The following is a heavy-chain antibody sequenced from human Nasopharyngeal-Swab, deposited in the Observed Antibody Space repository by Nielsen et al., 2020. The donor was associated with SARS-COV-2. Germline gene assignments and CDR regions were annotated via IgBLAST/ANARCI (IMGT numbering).Heavy chain of an antibody. D-gene: IGHD2-2*01. J-gene: IGHJ6*02. CDR2: ISSSSSYI. Sequence: VRQAPGKGLEWVSSISSSSSYIYYADSVKGRFTISRDNAKSSLYLQMNSLRAEDTAVYYCARDISPYCSSTSCYGPFYYYYGMDVWGQGTTVTVSS. CDR3: ARDISPYCSSTSCYGPFYYYYGMDV. V-gene: IGHV3-21*01.